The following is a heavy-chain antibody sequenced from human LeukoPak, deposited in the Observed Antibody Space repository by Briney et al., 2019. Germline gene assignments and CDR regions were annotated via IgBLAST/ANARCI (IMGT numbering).Heavy chain of an antibody. V-gene: IGHV3-30*03. D-gene: IGHD3-22*01. CDR3: ARDYYDSSGYYFLDY. Sequence: GRSLRLSCAASGFTFSNYGMHWVRQAPGKGLEWVAVISYEGSDKYYADSVKGRFTISRDNSKNTLYLQMNSLRADDTAVYYCARDYYDSSGYYFLDYWGQGTLVTVSP. CDR2: ISYEGSDK. CDR1: GFTFSNYG. J-gene: IGHJ4*02.